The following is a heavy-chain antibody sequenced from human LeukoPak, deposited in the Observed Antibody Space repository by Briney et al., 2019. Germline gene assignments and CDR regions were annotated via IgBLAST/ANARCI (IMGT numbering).Heavy chain of an antibody. Sequence: TSETLSLTGTLSGGSISSISYYWGWIRQPPVKGLEWIGRIYTSGSTNYNPCLKSRVTMSVDTSKNQFSLKLSSVTAADTAVYYCARNAFLNPAYCGGDCYYYYYYYMDVWGKGTTVTISS. CDR2: IYTSGST. CDR1: GGSISSISYY. D-gene: IGHD2-21*02. V-gene: IGHV4-39*07. CDR3: ARNAFLNPAYCGGDCYYYYYYYMDV. J-gene: IGHJ6*03.